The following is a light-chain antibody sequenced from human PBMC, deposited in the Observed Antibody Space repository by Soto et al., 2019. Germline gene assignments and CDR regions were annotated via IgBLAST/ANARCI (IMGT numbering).Light chain of an antibody. CDR3: QHRSSWPPKLT. V-gene: IGKV3-11*01. J-gene: IGKJ4*01. CDR2: DAS. Sequence: EIVLTQSPATLSLSPGERATLSCRASQSVSSYLAWYQQKPGQAPGLLIYDASNRATGIPARFSGSGSGTDFTLTISSLEPADFAVYYCQHRSSWPPKLTFGGGTKVEIK. CDR1: QSVSSY.